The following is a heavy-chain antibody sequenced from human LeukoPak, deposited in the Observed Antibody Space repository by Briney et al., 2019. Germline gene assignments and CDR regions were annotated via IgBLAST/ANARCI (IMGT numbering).Heavy chain of an antibody. Sequence: SVKVSCKPSGGTFSSSAITWVRQAPGQGLEWMGRIIPVLNITTYAQEFQGSVTITADTSTSTVYMELSSLRSEETAIYYCARDQGLTAPPPFGLDVWGQGTTVIVSS. V-gene: IGHV1-69*04. CDR2: IIPVLNIT. D-gene: IGHD5-18*01. J-gene: IGHJ6*02. CDR1: GGTFSSSA. CDR3: ARDQGLTAPPPFGLDV.